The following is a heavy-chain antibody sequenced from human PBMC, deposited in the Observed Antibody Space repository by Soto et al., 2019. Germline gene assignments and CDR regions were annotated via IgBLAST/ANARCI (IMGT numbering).Heavy chain of an antibody. Sequence: EVQLVESGGGSKYPGGPFGPSFEAPGLPISNAGMNGVRKPPGKGREWVGRIKTNTEGGTTDYAAAVKGRFTVSRDDSKNTLYLQMNSLKTEDTAVYYCTTGSVEGVWGQGTTVTVSS. CDR3: TTGSVEGV. J-gene: IGHJ6*02. D-gene: IGHD2-15*01. CDR1: GLPISNAG. CDR2: IKTNTEGGTT. V-gene: IGHV3-15*07.